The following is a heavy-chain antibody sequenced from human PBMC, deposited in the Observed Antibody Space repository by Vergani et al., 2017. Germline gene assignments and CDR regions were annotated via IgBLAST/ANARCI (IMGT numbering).Heavy chain of an antibody. D-gene: IGHD2-15*01. J-gene: IGHJ3*02. Sequence: EVQLVESGGGLVQPGGSLRLSCAASGFTFSSYDMHWVRQATGKGLEWVSAIGTAGDTYYPGYVKGRFTISRENAKNSLYLQMNSLRAGDTAVYYCARGGYCSGGSCYSWVLGAFDIWGQGTMVTVSS. CDR2: IGTAGDT. CDR3: ARGGYCSGGSCYSWVLGAFDI. CDR1: GFTFSSYD. V-gene: IGHV3-13*01.